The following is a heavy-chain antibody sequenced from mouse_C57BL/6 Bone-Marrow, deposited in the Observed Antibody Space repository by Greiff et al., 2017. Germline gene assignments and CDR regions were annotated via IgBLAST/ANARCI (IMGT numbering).Heavy chain of an antibody. Sequence: VQLQQSGAELARPGASVKLSCKASGYTFTSYGISWVQQRPGQGLEWIGEIYPRSGNTYNNEKFKGKATLTADKSSSTAYMELRSLTSEDAAVYFCARYDDYDRFAYWGRGTLVTVSA. CDR2: IYPRSGNT. J-gene: IGHJ3*01. D-gene: IGHD2-4*01. CDR3: ARYDDYDRFAY. CDR1: GYTFTSYG. V-gene: IGHV1-81*01.